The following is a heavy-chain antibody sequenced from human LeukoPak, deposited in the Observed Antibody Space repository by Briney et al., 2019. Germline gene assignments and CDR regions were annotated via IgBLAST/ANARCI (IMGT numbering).Heavy chain of an antibody. CDR2: ISGSGGST. Sequence: PGGSLRLSCAASGFTFSSYAMSWVRQAPGKGLEWVSAISGSGGSTYYADSVKGRFTISRDNSKNSLYLQMNSLRTEDTALYYCAKGNYYYDSSGSFDYWGQGTLVTVSS. CDR3: AKGNYYYDSSGSFDY. J-gene: IGHJ4*02. CDR1: GFTFSSYA. V-gene: IGHV3-23*01. D-gene: IGHD3-22*01.